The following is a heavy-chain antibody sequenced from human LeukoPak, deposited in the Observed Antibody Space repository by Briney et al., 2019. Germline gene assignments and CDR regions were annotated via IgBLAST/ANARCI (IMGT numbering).Heavy chain of an antibody. J-gene: IGHJ5*02. D-gene: IGHD3-22*01. CDR1: GGSISSSGYY. Sequence: SETLSLTCTVSGGSISSSGYYWGWLRQPPGKGLEWIGTIYYSGSTSYNPSLKSRVTMTVDTSQNQFSLKLNSVTAADTAVYYCAGNASTMIVPGGWFDPWGQGTLVAVSS. CDR3: AGNASTMIVPGGWFDP. CDR2: IYYSGST. V-gene: IGHV4-39*01.